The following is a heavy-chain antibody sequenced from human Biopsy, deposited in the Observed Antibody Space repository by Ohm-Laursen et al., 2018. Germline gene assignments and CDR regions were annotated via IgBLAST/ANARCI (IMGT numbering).Heavy chain of an antibody. Sequence: GTLSLTCTVSRDSISNYYWTWIRQSPGKGLEWIGYIYYTGSTNYNPSVKSRVTISVDTSKNQFSLKLTSVTAADTAVYYCARDLIAYCPTTSCDNFGMDVWGQGTTVTVSS. D-gene: IGHD2-2*01. CDR3: ARDLIAYCPTTSCDNFGMDV. CDR2: IYYTGST. V-gene: IGHV4-59*01. J-gene: IGHJ6*02. CDR1: RDSISNYY.